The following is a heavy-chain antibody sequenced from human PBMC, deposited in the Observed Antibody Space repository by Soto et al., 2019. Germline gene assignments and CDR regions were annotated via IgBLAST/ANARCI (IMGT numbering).Heavy chain of an antibody. CDR2: IYSGGST. Sequence: PGGSLRLSCAASGFTVSSNYMSWVRQAPGKGLEWVSVIYSGGSTYYADSVKGRFTISRDNSKNTLYLQMNSPRAEDTAVYYCARVTGTSSIAAPFDYWGQGTLVTVSS. CDR1: GFTVSSNY. D-gene: IGHD6-6*01. CDR3: ARVTGTSSIAAPFDY. V-gene: IGHV3-53*01. J-gene: IGHJ4*02.